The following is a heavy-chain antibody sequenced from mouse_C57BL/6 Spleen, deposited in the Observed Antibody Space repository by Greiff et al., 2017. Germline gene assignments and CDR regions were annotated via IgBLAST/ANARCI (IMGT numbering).Heavy chain of an antibody. V-gene: IGHV6-3*01. D-gene: IGHD1-1*02. Sequence: EVQGVESGGGLVQPGGSMKLSCVASGFTFSNYWMNWVRQSPEKGLEWVAQISLETDNYAKHYAESVKGRFTISRDESKSGVYLQMNNLRAADTGIYYGAEGGYSFGYWGQGTTVTVA. CDR3: AEGGYSFGY. CDR1: GFTFSNYW. J-gene: IGHJ2*01. CDR2: ISLETDNYAK.